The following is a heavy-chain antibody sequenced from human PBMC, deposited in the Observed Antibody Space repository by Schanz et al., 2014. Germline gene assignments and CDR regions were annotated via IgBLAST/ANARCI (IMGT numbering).Heavy chain of an antibody. CDR3: ARGIGGYGANNYFDY. J-gene: IGHJ4*02. CDR2: ISNDGSIK. CDR1: GFTFSSYA. D-gene: IGHD5-12*01. V-gene: IGHV3-30-3*01. Sequence: QVQLVESGGGVVQPGGSLRLSCAASGFTFSSYAMSWVRQPAGKGLEWVALISNDGSIKYYADSVEGRFTISRDNSRNTLYLQMNSLRSEDTAVYSCARGIGGYGANNYFDYWGQGTLVTVSS.